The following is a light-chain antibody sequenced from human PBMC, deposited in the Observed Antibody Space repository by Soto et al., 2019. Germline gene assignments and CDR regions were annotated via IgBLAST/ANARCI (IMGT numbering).Light chain of an antibody. J-gene: IGKJ1*01. V-gene: IGKV3-20*01. CDR1: QIVSRSY. CDR3: QQYGSSPHATWT. CDR2: GAS. Sequence: EIVLTQSPGTLSCSPLEIATLSCRAIQIVSRSYLAWYQQKPGQAPRLLIYGASSRATGIPDRFSGSGSVTDFTLTISRLEPEDFAVYYCQQYGSSPHATWTSGQGTKVDIK.